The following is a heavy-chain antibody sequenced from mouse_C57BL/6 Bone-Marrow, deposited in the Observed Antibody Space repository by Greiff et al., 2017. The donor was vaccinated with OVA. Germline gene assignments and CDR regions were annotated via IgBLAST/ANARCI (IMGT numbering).Heavy chain of an antibody. CDR2: ISSGGSYT. Sequence: EVQLQQSGGDLVKPGGSLKLSCAASGFTFSSYGMSWVRQTPDKRLEWVATISSGGSYTYYPDSVKGRFTISRANAKNTLYLQMSSLKSEDTAMYYCASEAYQHPYYAMDYWGQGTSVTVSS. V-gene: IGHV5-6*01. J-gene: IGHJ4*01. CDR1: GFTFSSYG. D-gene: IGHD2-10*01. CDR3: ASEAYQHPYYAMDY.